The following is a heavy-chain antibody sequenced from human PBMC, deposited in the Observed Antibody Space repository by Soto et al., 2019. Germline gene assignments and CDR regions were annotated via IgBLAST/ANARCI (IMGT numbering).Heavy chain of an antibody. Sequence: PGASLKISCKGSGYSFTSYWIGWVRQMPGKGLEWMGIIYPGDSDTRYSPSFQGQVTISADKSISTAYLQWSSLKASDTAMYYCARHRGEYYYGSGSYPSNYYYYGMDDWGQGTTVTVSS. V-gene: IGHV5-51*01. D-gene: IGHD3-10*01. CDR3: ARHRGEYYYGSGSYPSNYYYYGMDD. CDR2: IYPGDSDT. J-gene: IGHJ6*02. CDR1: GYSFTSYW.